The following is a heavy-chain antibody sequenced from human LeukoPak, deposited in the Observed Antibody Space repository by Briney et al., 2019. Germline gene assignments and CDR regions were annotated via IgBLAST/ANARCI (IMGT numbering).Heavy chain of an antibody. Sequence: PGGSLRLSCAASGFPFSTYDMHWVRQAPDKGLQWVAVISSDGYRTDYPDSVRGRFTISRDNFKNTVDLQMISVTAEDTAMYFCAKGLGTGSVLARPLHYWGQGTLVTVS. V-gene: IGHV3-30*18. CDR1: GFPFSTYD. J-gene: IGHJ4*02. D-gene: IGHD3-10*01. CDR3: AKGLGTGSVLARPLHY. CDR2: ISSDGYRT.